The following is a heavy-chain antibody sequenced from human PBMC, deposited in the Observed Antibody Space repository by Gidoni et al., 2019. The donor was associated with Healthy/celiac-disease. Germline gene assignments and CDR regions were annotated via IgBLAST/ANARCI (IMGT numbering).Heavy chain of an antibody. CDR2: IIPILGIA. D-gene: IGHD3-10*01. CDR3: ARDMVRLPHNWFDP. CDR1: GGTFSSYT. V-gene: IGHV1-69*08. Sequence: QVQLVQSGAEVKKPGSSVKVSCKASGGTFSSYTISWVRQAPGQGLEWMGRIIPILGIANYAQKFQGRVTITADKSTSTAYMELSSLRSEDTAVYYCARDMVRLPHNWFDPWGQGTLVTVSS. J-gene: IGHJ5*02.